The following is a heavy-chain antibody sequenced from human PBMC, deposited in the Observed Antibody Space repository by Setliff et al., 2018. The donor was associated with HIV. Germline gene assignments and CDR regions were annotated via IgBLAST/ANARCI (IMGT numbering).Heavy chain of an antibody. V-gene: IGHV3-23*01. D-gene: IGHD3-10*01. CDR1: GFAVRSYA. CDR3: AKVFAFGLDAFDI. Sequence: PGGSMRLACGASGFAVRSYAMGWVRRGAGKGLEWVSTIGAVGSTTFYAESVKGRFTIAKDNSKDTLYLHMSSLRDEETAVYYCAKVFAFGLDAFDIWGQGTMVTVSS. CDR2: IGAVGSTT. J-gene: IGHJ3*02.